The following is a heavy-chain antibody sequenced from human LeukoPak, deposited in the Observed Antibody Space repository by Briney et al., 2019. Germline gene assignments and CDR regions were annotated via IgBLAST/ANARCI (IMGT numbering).Heavy chain of an antibody. V-gene: IGHV1-2*02. J-gene: IGHJ5*02. CDR3: ARGGCSGGSCYRWFDP. CDR1: GYTFTGYY. CDR2: INPNSGGT. Sequence: GASVKVSCKASGYTFTGYYMHWVRQAPGQGLEWMGWINPNSGGTNYAQKFQGRVTITRDTSISTAYMELSRPRSDDTAVYYCARGGCSGGSCYRWFDPWGQGTLVTVSS. D-gene: IGHD2-15*01.